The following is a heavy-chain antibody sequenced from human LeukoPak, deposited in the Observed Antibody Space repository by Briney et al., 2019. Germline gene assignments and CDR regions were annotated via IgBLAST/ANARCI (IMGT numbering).Heavy chain of an antibody. D-gene: IGHD6-13*01. CDR1: GGSISSSSYY. J-gene: IGHJ5*02. CDR2: IYHSGST. CDR3: ARASSHGWFDP. Sequence: SEPLSLTCTVSGGSISSSSYYWGWIRQPPGKGLEWIGSIYHSGSTYYNPSLKSRVTISVDTSKNQFSLKLSSVTAADTAVYYCARASSHGWFDPWGQGTLVTVSS. V-gene: IGHV4-39*07.